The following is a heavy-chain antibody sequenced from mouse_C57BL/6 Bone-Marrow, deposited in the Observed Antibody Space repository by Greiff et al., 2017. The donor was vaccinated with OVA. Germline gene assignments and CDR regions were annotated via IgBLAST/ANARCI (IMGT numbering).Heavy chain of an antibody. J-gene: IGHJ4*01. CDR1: GYTFTSYW. V-gene: IGHV1-64*01. D-gene: IGHD1-1*01. CDR3: SRKLTWYAMDY. Sequence: QVQLQQPGAELVKPGASVKLSCKASGYTFTSYWMHWVKQRPGQGLEWIGMIHPKSGSTNYNEKFKGKATLTVDKSSSTAYMQLSSLPSADSAVDYCSRKLTWYAMDYWGQGTSVTVSS. CDR2: IHPKSGST.